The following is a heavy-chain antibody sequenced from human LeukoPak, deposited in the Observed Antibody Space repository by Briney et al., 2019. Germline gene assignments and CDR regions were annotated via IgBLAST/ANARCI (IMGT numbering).Heavy chain of an antibody. D-gene: IGHD6-25*01. CDR1: GFTFSSYA. V-gene: IGHV3-30-3*01. CDR2: ISYDGSNK. Sequence: PGRSLRLSCAASGFTFSSYAMHWVRQAPGKGLEWVAVISYDGSNKYYADSVKGRFTISRDNSKNTLYLQMNSLRAEDTAVYYCARGSGAAPNWGQGTLVTVSS. CDR3: ARGSGAAPN. J-gene: IGHJ4*02.